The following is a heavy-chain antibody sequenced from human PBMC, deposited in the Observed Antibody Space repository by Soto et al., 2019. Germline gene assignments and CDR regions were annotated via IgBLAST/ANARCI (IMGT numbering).Heavy chain of an antibody. CDR3: GSSYSRYVFDWFDP. V-gene: IGHV4-59*01. Sequence: SETLSLTCTVSAGSISSYYWSWIRQPPGKGLEWIGYIYYSGSTNSNPSLKSRVTISVDTSKNQFSLKLSSVTAADTAVYYCGSSYSRYVFDWFDPWGQGTLVTVSS. D-gene: IGHD6-13*01. J-gene: IGHJ5*02. CDR1: AGSISSYY. CDR2: IYYSGST.